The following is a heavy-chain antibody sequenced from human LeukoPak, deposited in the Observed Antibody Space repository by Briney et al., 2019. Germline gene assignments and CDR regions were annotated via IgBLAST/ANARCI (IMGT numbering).Heavy chain of an antibody. CDR1: GGSFSGYS. J-gene: IGHJ5*02. V-gene: IGHV4-30-2*01. Sequence: SETLSLTCAVYGGSFSGYSWSWIRQPPGKGLEWIGYIYHSGSTYYNPSLKSRVTISVDRSKNQFSLKLSSVTAADTAVYYCARAHCSGGSCYSIRFDPWGQGALVTVSS. CDR2: IYHSGST. CDR3: ARAHCSGGSCYSIRFDP. D-gene: IGHD2-15*01.